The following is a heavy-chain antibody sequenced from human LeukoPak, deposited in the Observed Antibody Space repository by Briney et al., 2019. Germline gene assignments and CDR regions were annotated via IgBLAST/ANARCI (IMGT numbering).Heavy chain of an antibody. V-gene: IGHV3-7*01. D-gene: IGHD2-21*01. CDR2: IKQDGSLE. Sequence: GGSLRLSCVGSGFTFENYWMHWVRQAPGKGPEWVANIKQDGSLEHYMDSVKGRFTVSRDNANSSLILQMDSLRAEDTAVYYCARWTGVIDSWGQGTLVTVSS. CDR1: GFTFENYW. CDR3: ARWTGVIDS. J-gene: IGHJ4*02.